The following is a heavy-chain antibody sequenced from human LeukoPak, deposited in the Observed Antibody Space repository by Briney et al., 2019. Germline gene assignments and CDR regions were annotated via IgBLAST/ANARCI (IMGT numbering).Heavy chain of an antibody. CDR3: ASDILTGYYRGNHDAFDI. CDR1: GFTFTSSA. J-gene: IGHJ3*02. V-gene: IGHV1-58*01. CDR2: IVVGSGNT. D-gene: IGHD3-9*01. Sequence: SVKVSCKASGFTFTSSAVQWVRQARGQRLEWIGWIVVGSGNTNYAQKFQERVTITRDMSTSTAYMELSSLRSEDTAVYYCASDILTGYYRGNHDAFDIWGQGTMVTVSS.